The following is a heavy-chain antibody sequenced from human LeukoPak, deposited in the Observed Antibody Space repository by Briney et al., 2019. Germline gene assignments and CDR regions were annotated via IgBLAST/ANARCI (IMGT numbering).Heavy chain of an antibody. V-gene: IGHV4-59*01. CDR1: GGSISSYY. CDR2: IYYSGST. J-gene: IGHJ4*02. D-gene: IGHD3/OR15-3a*01. Sequence: SETLSLTCTVSGGSISSYYWSWIRQPPGKGLEWIGYIYYSGSTNYNPSLKSRVTISVDTSKNQFSLELSSVTAADTAVYYCARSKTYDFWSGYYYFDYWGQGTLVTVSS. CDR3: ARSKTYDFWSGYYYFDY.